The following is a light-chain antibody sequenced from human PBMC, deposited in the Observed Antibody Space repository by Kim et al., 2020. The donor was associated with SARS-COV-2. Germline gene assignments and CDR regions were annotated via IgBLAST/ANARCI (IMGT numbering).Light chain of an antibody. CDR1: SEHSTYT. Sequence: LTSTLNSEHSTYTIEWYQPRPGRSPQYRMKIRGDGSHTKGDGIPDRFVGSSSGADRYLTVSNLQSDDEAEYYCGESHTIDGQVGYVFGTGTQLTVL. CDR2: IRGDGSH. CDR3: GESHTIDGQVGYV. J-gene: IGLJ1*01. V-gene: IGLV4-3*01.